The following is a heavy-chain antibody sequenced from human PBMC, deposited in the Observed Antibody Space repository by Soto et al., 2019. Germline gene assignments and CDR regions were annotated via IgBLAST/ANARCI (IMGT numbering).Heavy chain of an antibody. CDR3: AKGDYVWGSYRYLFDY. V-gene: IGHV3-23*01. Sequence: EVQLLESGGGLVQPGGSVRLSCAASGFTFSSYAMSWVRQAPGKGLEWVSAISGSGGSTYNADAVKGRFTISRDNSKNTLYLQLNSLRAEDNGVYYCAKGDYVWGSYRYLFDYWGQGTLVPVCS. J-gene: IGHJ4*02. CDR2: ISGSGGST. CDR1: GFTFSSYA. D-gene: IGHD3-16*02.